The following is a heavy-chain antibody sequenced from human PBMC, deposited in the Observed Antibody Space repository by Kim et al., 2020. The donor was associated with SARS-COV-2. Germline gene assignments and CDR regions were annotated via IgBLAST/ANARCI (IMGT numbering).Heavy chain of an antibody. J-gene: IGHJ6*03. CDR3: GRRGADGAYLDL. CDR1: GFTFINYA. V-gene: IGHV3-64*01. D-gene: IGHD6-13*01. CDR2: ISGNGANT. Sequence: GGSLRLSCVASGFTFINYAIRWVRQAPGQGLEYVAGISGNGANTYYANSVKDRFTISRDNSKNTVYLQMGSLRVEDMAVYYCGRRGADGAYLDLWGKGTTVTVSS.